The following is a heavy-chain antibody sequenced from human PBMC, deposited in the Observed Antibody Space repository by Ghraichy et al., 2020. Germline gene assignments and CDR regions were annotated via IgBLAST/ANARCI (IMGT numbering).Heavy chain of an antibody. CDR1: GGSLSSYY. J-gene: IGHJ4*02. V-gene: IGHV4-59*01. CDR2: IYYSGST. Sequence: SETLSLTCTVSGGSLSSYYCSWIRQPPGKGLDWIGYIYYSGSTHYNPSLKSRATISVDTSKNQFSLKRNSVTAADTAVYYCATYSSGWLGGLDYWGQGTLVTVTS. CDR3: ATYSSGWLGGLDY. D-gene: IGHD6-19*01.